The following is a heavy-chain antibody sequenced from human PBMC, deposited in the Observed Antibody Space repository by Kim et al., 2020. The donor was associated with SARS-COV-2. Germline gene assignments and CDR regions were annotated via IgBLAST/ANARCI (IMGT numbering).Heavy chain of an antibody. CDR3: ARDPTELGGDAFDI. CDR1: GFTFSTYS. Sequence: GGSLRLSCAASGFTFSTYSMNWVRQAPGKGLEWVSSVSSSSTYIYYVDSVKGRFTISRDNAKNSLYLQMSSLRAEDTALYYCARDPTELGGDAFDIWGQGTMGTVSS. V-gene: IGHV3-21*01. J-gene: IGHJ3*02. CDR2: VSSSSTYI. D-gene: IGHD1-26*01.